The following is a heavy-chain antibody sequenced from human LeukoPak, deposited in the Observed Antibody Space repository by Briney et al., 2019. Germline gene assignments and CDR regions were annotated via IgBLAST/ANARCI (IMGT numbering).Heavy chain of an antibody. CDR2: ISGSGGST. Sequence: GGSLRLSCAASGFTFSSYAMSWVRQAPGKGLEWVSAISGSGGSTYYADSVKGRFTISRDNSKNTLYLQMNSLRAEDTAVYYCAKDVGITMIVVVSSPDYWGQGTLVTVSS. D-gene: IGHD3-22*01. CDR3: AKDVGITMIVVVSSPDY. V-gene: IGHV3-23*01. CDR1: GFTFSSYA. J-gene: IGHJ4*02.